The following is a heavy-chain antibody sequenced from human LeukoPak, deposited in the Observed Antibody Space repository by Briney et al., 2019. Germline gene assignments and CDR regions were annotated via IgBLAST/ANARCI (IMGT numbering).Heavy chain of an antibody. V-gene: IGHV3-53*01. CDR3: AREKALRFLEWSPDYYYYYMDV. CDR1: GFTVSSNY. D-gene: IGHD3-3*01. Sequence: PGGSLRLSCAASGFTVSSNYMSWVRQAPGKGLEWVSVIYSGGSTYYADSVKGRFTISRDNSKNTLYLQMNSLRAEDTAVYYCAREKALRFLEWSPDYYYYYMDVWGKGTTVTVSS. J-gene: IGHJ6*03. CDR2: IYSGGST.